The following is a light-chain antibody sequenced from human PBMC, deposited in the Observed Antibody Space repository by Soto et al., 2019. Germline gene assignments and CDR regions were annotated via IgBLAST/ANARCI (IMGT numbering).Light chain of an antibody. V-gene: IGLV2-14*01. J-gene: IGLJ2*01. CDR2: DVS. Sequence: QSVLTQPASVSGSPGQSITISCTGTSSDVGGYNYVSWYQQHPGKAPKLMIYDVSNRPSGVSNRFSGSKSGNSASLTISGVQAEDEDDYYCSSYTSSRTVVFGGGTKLTVL. CDR3: SSYTSSRTVV. CDR1: SSDVGGYNY.